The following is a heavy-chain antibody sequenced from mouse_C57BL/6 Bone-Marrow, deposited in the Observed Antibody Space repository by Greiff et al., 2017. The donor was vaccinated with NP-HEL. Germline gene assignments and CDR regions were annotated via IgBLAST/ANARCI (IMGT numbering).Heavy chain of an antibody. V-gene: IGHV1-56*01. Sequence: QVQLQQSGPELVRPGASVKISCKAPGYTFTSHWMQWVRQRPGQGLEGIGEIFPGSGSTYYNEKFKGKATLTVDTSSSTAYMQLSSLTSEDSAVYFCARDDYDGAWFAYWGQGTLVTVSA. CDR1: GYTFTSHW. CDR2: IFPGSGST. D-gene: IGHD2-4*01. J-gene: IGHJ3*01. CDR3: ARDDYDGAWFAY.